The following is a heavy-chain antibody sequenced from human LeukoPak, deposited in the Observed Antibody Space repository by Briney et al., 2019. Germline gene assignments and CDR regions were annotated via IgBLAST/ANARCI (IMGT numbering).Heavy chain of an antibody. J-gene: IGHJ4*02. Sequence: ASVKVSCKASGYTFTGYYMHWVRQAPGQGLEWMGRINPNSGGTNYAQKFQGRVTMTRDTSISTAYMELSRLRSDDTAVYCCARDFFNYGGNDWGQGTLVTVSS. D-gene: IGHD4-23*01. CDR3: ARDFFNYGGND. CDR2: INPNSGGT. CDR1: GYTFTGYY. V-gene: IGHV1-2*06.